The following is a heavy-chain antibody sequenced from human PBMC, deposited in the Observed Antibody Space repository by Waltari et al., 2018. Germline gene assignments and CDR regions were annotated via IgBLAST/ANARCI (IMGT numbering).Heavy chain of an antibody. J-gene: IGHJ6*03. CDR2: IYHIVST. CDR3: GIVGATNYYYYYMDV. V-gene: IGHV4-38-2*01. Sequence: QVQLQESGPGLVKPSETLSLTCAVSGYSISSGYYWGWIRQPPGKGLEWIGRIYHIVSTYYNPSLKSRVTIAVDTSKNQFSLKLSSVTAADTAVYYCGIVGATNYYYYYMDVWGKGTTVTVSS. D-gene: IGHD1-26*01. CDR1: GYSISSGYY.